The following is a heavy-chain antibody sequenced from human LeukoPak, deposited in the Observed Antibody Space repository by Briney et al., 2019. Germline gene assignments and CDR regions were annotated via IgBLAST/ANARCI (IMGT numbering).Heavy chain of an antibody. CDR3: AKGGDGYNYYFDY. J-gene: IGHJ4*02. D-gene: IGHD5-24*01. Sequence: GRSLRLSCAASGFTFDDYAMHWVRQAPGKGLEWVSGISWNSGSIGYADSVKGRFIISRDNSKNTLYLQMNSLRAEDTAVYYCAKGGDGYNYYFDYWGQETLVTVSS. V-gene: IGHV3-9*01. CDR2: ISWNSGSI. CDR1: GFTFDDYA.